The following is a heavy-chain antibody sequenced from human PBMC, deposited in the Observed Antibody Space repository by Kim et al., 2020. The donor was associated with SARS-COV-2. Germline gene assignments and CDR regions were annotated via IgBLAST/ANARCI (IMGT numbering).Heavy chain of an antibody. V-gene: IGHV3-74*01. CDR2: INGDGGST. CDR1: GFTFATYW. J-gene: IGHJ5*02. Sequence: GGSLRLSCAASGFTFATYWMHWVRQVPGKGLAWVARINGDGGSTQYADSVKGRFSISRDNTKNTLFLHMNSLGVEDTAVYYCTTTMDYSLTFFDPWGQGSLVTVSA. CDR3: TTTMDYSLTFFDP. D-gene: IGHD3-10*01.